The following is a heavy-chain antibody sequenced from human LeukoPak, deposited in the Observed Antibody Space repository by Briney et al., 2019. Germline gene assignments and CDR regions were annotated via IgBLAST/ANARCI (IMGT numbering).Heavy chain of an antibody. CDR2: IWYDGSNK. D-gene: IGHD5-12*01. CDR1: GFNFSSYG. V-gene: IGHV3-33*01. J-gene: IGHJ4*02. Sequence: PGRSLRLSCAASGFNFSSYGMHWVRQAPGKGLEWVAVIWYDGSNKYYADSVKGRFTISRDNSKNTLYLQMNSLRAEDTAVYYCARGREDIVATILDYWGQGTLVTVSS. CDR3: ARGREDIVATILDY.